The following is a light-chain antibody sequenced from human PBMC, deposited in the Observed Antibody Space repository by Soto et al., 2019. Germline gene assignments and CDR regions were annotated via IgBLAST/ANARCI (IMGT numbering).Light chain of an antibody. V-gene: IGKV1-5*03. Sequence: DIQMTQSPSTLSASVGDRVTITCRASQSISSWLAWYQQKPGKAPKLLIYKASSLESGVPSRFSGSGSGTDLTLTISSLKPDDFATYYCQQYNSFTAFGQGTKVEIK. CDR2: KAS. CDR1: QSISSW. CDR3: QQYNSFTA. J-gene: IGKJ1*01.